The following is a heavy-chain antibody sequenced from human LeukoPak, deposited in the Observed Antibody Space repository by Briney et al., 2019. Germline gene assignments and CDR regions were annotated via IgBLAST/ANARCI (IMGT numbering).Heavy chain of an antibody. CDR3: ARDLYYDSSGYSGFDY. D-gene: IGHD3-22*01. CDR1: GGSISSYY. Sequence: SETLSLTCTVSGGSISSYYWSWIRQPPGKGLEWIGYIYYSGSTNYNPSLKSRVTISVDTSKNQFSLKLSSVTAADTAVYYCARDLYYDSSGYSGFDYWGQGTLVTVSS. V-gene: IGHV4-59*01. CDR2: IYYSGST. J-gene: IGHJ4*02.